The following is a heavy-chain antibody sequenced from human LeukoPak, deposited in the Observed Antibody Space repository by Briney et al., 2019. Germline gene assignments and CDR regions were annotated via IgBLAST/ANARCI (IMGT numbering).Heavy chain of an antibody. V-gene: IGHV3-74*01. CDR2: INSDGSST. D-gene: IGHD3-10*01. CDR3: AREETYYYGSGSYYPKYYFDY. Sequence: GGSLRLSCAASGFTFSSYWMHWVRQAPGKGLVWVSRINSDGSSTSYAEAVKGRFTISRDNAKNTLYMEMNSVRAEDTAVYYCAREETYYYGSGSYYPKYYFDYWGQGTLVTVSS. J-gene: IGHJ4*02. CDR1: GFTFSSYW.